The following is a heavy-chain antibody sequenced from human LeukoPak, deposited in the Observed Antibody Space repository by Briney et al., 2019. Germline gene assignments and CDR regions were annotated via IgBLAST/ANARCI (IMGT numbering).Heavy chain of an antibody. V-gene: IGHV4-31*03. Sequence: SETLSLTCTVSGGPISSGGYYWSWIRQHPGKGLEWIGYIYYSGSTYYNPSLKSRVTISVDTSKNQFSLKLSSVTAADTAVYYCARDTIVVVPAAIWNAFDIWGQGTMVTVSS. J-gene: IGHJ3*02. CDR1: GGPISSGGYY. D-gene: IGHD2-2*01. CDR3: ARDTIVVVPAAIWNAFDI. CDR2: IYYSGST.